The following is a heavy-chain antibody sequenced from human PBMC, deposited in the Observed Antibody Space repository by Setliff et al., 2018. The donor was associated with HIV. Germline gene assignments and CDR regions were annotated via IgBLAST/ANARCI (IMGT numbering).Heavy chain of an antibody. Sequence: ASVKVSCKASGDAFTDYYIHWVRQAPGQGLEWMGWINPNSGGKNYAQKFQGRVTMTRDTSISTAFMDLSRLRSDDTAVYYCARDPGYKSSWYGAFDIWGQGTMVTVSS. CDR1: GDAFTDYY. CDR3: ARDPGYKSSWYGAFDI. V-gene: IGHV1-2*02. D-gene: IGHD6-13*01. J-gene: IGHJ3*02. CDR2: INPNSGGK.